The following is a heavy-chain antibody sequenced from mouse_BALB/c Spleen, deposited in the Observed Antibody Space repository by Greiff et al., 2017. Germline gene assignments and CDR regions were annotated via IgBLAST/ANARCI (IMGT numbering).Heavy chain of an antibody. CDR2: INPSNGGT. J-gene: IGHJ2*01. Sequence: QVQLQQPGAELVKPGASVKLSCKASGYTFTSYWMHWVKQRPGQGLEWIGEINPSNGGTNFNEKFKSKATLTVDKSSSTAYMQLSSLTSEDSAVYYCTMMTTVVAPYYFDYWGQGTTLTVSS. D-gene: IGHD1-1*01. V-gene: IGHV1S81*02. CDR3: TMMTTVVAPYYFDY. CDR1: GYTFTSYW.